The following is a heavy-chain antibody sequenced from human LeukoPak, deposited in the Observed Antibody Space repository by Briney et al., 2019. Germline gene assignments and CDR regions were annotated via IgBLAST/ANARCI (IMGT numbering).Heavy chain of an antibody. CDR3: ARTRAARPRGGDY. J-gene: IGHJ4*02. CDR2: INHSGST. D-gene: IGHD4-23*01. V-gene: IGHV4-34*01. Sequence: SETLSLTRAVYGGSFSGYYWSWIRQPPGKGLEWIGEINHSGSTNYNPSLKSRVTISVDTSKNQFSLKLSSVTAADTAVYYCARTRAARPRGGDYWGQGTLVTVSS. CDR1: GGSFSGYY.